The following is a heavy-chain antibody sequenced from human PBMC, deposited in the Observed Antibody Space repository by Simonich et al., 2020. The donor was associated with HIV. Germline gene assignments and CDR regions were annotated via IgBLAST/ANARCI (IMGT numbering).Heavy chain of an antibody. CDR2: ISSSSSYI. Sequence: EVQLVESGGGLVKPGGSLRLSCAASGFTFSSYSMTLVRQAPGKGLEWVSSISSSSSYIYYADSVKGRFTISRDNAKNSLYLQMNSLRAEDTAVYYCARDGRKGSSTSCSDYWGQGTLVTVSS. V-gene: IGHV3-21*01. CDR1: GFTFSSYS. CDR3: ARDGRKGSSTSCSDY. J-gene: IGHJ4*02. D-gene: IGHD2-2*01.